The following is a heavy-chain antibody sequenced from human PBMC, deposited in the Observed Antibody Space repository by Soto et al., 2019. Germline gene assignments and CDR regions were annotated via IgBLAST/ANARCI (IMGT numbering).Heavy chain of an antibody. J-gene: IGHJ6*02. V-gene: IGHV4-34*01. CDR1: GGSFSGYY. D-gene: IGHD3-9*01. CDR2: INHSGST. Sequence: SETLSLTCAVYGGSFSGYYWSWIHQPPGKGLEWIGEINHSGSTNYNPSLKSRVTISVDTSKNQFSLKLSSVTAADTAVYYCARGGLRYFDWLPIYYYGMDVWGQGTTVTVSS. CDR3: ARGGLRYFDWLPIYYYGMDV.